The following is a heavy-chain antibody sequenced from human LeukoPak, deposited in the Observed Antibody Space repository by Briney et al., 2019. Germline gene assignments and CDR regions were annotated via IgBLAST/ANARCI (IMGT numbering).Heavy chain of an antibody. V-gene: IGHV4-30-2*01. D-gene: IGHD2-15*01. J-gene: IGHJ4*02. CDR2: IYNSGTT. CDR1: GCSISSGGYS. Sequence: PSQTLSFTCAVSGCSISSGGYSWRSIRQPPGKSLEWFGYIYNSGTTYYNPSLKGRVTISVDRSKNQFSLKLSSVTAADTAVYYCASIYCSGGSCYFDYWGQGTLVTVSS. CDR3: ASIYCSGGSCYFDY.